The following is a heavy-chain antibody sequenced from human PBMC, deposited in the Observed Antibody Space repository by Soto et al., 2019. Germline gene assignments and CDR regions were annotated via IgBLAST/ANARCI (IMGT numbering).Heavy chain of an antibody. CDR3: AKDAVPFNGQWDWFDS. CDR1: GFIFSDYA. J-gene: IGHJ5*01. D-gene: IGHD6-19*01. Sequence: DVQLLESGGGLVQPGGSLRLSCAASGFIFSDYAMTWVRQAPVKGLEWVSGIGGGGSDTYYVDSVKGRFTISRDNSKNTLYLQMNSLRAEDTALYYCAKDAVPFNGQWDWFDSWGQGTLVTVSS. V-gene: IGHV3-23*01. CDR2: IGGGGSDT.